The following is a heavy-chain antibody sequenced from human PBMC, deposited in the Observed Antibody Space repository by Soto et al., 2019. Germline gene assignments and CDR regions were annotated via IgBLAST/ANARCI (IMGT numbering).Heavy chain of an antibody. CDR3: ARHSGGRWELTPEEVVFDY. V-gene: IGHV4-39*01. J-gene: IGHJ4*02. CDR1: GGSISSSSYY. D-gene: IGHD1-26*01. CDR2: IYYSGST. Sequence: QLQLQESGPGLVKPSETLSLTCTVSGGSISSSSYYWGWIRQPPGKGLEWIGSIYYSGSTYYNPSLKSRVTISVDTXXNXFXXKLSSVTAADTAVYYCARHSGGRWELTPEEVVFDYWGQGTLVTVSS.